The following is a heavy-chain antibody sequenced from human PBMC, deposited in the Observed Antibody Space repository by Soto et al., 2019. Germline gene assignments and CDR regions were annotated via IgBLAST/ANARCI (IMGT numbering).Heavy chain of an antibody. CDR2: ISWNSGSI. CDR1: GFTFDDYA. V-gene: IGHV3-9*01. D-gene: IGHD3-3*01. Sequence: EVQLVESGGGLVQPGRSLRLSCAASGFTFDDYAMHWVRQAPGKGLEWVSGISWNSGSIGYADSVKGRFTISRDNAKNSLYLHMNSLRAEDTALYYCAKDIGQFLEWLLFDYWGQGTLVTVSS. CDR3: AKDIGQFLEWLLFDY. J-gene: IGHJ4*02.